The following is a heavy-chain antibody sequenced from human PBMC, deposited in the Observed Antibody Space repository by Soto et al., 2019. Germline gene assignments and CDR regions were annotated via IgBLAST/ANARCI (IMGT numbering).Heavy chain of an antibody. Sequence: QVQLVQSGAEVKKPGSSVKVSCMASGGTFSSYAISWVRQAPGQGLEWMGGIIPIFGTASYAQKVQGRVTITADEATSKAYMELSSLRSEDTAVYYCARDGGKSGTTSPPGYYYGMDVWGQGTTVTVSS. V-gene: IGHV1-69*01. J-gene: IGHJ6*02. D-gene: IGHD1-1*01. CDR2: IIPIFGTA. CDR1: GGTFSSYA. CDR3: ARDGGKSGTTSPPGYYYGMDV.